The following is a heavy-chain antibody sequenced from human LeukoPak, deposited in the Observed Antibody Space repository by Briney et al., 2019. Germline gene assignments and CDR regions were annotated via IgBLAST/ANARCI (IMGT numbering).Heavy chain of an antibody. CDR3: ARHSGSSPHYFDY. CDR2: IYYSGST. CDR1: GGSITSSSHY. Sequence: SETQSLTCSVSGGSITSSSHYWGWIRQSPEKGLEWIGSIYYSGSTHYKSSLKSRVTISVDTSKNQFSLRLSSVTAADAAVYYCARHSGSSPHYFDYWGQGTLVTVSS. J-gene: IGHJ4*02. V-gene: IGHV4-39*01. D-gene: IGHD1-26*01.